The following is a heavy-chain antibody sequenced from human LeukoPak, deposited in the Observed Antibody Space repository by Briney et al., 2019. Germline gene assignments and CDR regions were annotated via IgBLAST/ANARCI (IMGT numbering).Heavy chain of an antibody. V-gene: IGHV1-8*01. CDR1: GYPFTKWE. Sequence: EASVKVSCKTSGYPFTKWEINWVRQAAGQGLEWLGWVPPDNGNTYYAQRFRGRVTMSRDTSTTTAYMELSGLRSNDTAVYFCATGPRNDPWGEGTLVTVSS. CDR3: ATGPRNDP. CDR2: VPPDNGNT. J-gene: IGHJ5*02. D-gene: IGHD1-14*01.